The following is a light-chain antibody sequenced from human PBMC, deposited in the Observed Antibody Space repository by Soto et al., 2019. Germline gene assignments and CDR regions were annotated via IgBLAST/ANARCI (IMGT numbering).Light chain of an antibody. Sequence: DIQLTQSPAFLSASVGDRVNITCRASQGANTFVAWYQQKAGRAPRLLIYVASSLQAGVPSRFSGSGSGTEFTLTINSLQPEDVATYYCHQVNSYPHTFGGGTKV. CDR1: QGANTF. V-gene: IGKV1-9*01. J-gene: IGKJ4*01. CDR2: VAS. CDR3: HQVNSYPHT.